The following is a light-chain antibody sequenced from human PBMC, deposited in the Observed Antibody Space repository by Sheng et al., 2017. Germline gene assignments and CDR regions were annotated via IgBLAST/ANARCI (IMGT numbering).Light chain of an antibody. V-gene: IGLV4-69*01. CDR3: QTWGTGVWV. J-gene: IGLJ3*02. Sequence: QLVVTQSPSASASLGASVKLTCTLSSGHSSYVIAWHQQQPEKGPRYLMKLKSDGSHNKGDGIPDRFSGSSSGAERYLTISSLQSEDEADYYCQTWGTGVWVFGGGTKLTVL. CDR2: LKSDGSH. CDR1: SGHSSYV.